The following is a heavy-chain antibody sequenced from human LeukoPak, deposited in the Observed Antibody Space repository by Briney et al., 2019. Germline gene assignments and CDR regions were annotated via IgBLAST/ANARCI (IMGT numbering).Heavy chain of an antibody. CDR1: RLTFSSYE. Sequence: GGSLRLSCVASRLTFSSYEMNWVRQAPGKGLEWVSVIYSGGSTYYADSVKGRFTISRDISKNTVYLQMNSLRVEDTAVYCCAKDFNWAFDYWGQGTLVTVSS. CDR3: AKDFNWAFDY. J-gene: IGHJ4*02. D-gene: IGHD1-1*01. V-gene: IGHV3-66*02. CDR2: IYSGGST.